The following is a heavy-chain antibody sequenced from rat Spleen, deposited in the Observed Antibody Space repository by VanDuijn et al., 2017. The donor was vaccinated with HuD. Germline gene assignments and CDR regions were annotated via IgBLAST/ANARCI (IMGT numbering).Heavy chain of an antibody. J-gene: IGHJ2*01. CDR2: ISPSGGTT. D-gene: IGHD4-3*01. Sequence: EVQLVESGGGLVQPGRSLKLSCTASGFSFSNYDMTWVRQAPTKGLEWVASISPSGGTTYYRDSVKGRFTVSRDNAKSTLYLQMDSLRSEDTATYCCAREGMRGTGTYLDYWGQGVLVTVSS. V-gene: IGHV5-25*01. CDR1: GFSFSNYD. CDR3: AREGMRGTGTYLDY.